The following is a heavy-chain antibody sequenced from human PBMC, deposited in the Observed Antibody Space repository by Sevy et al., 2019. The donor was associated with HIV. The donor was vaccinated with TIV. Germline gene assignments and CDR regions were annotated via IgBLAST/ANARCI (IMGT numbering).Heavy chain of an antibody. J-gene: IGHJ6*02. CDR1: GDSIRSYY. CDR2: LYYSGIT. D-gene: IGHD4-17*01. CDR3: ARTTPYYYYGVDV. V-gene: IGHV4-59*01. Sequence: SETLSLTCTVSGDSIRSYYWSWIRQPPGKGLEWIGYLYYSGITNYNPSLKSRVTISVDMSKNQFSLKLTSVTAADTPVYYCARTTPYYYYGVDVWGQGTTVTVSS.